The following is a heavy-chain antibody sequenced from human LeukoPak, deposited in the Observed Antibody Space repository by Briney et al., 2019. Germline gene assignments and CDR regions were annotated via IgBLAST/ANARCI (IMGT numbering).Heavy chain of an antibody. CDR3: ARDAGPQDINYYDSSGYSVQDGFDY. CDR2: ISSSSSTI. V-gene: IGHV3-48*01. CDR1: GFTFSSYS. D-gene: IGHD3-22*01. Sequence: GGSLRLSCAASGFTFSSYSMNWVRQAPGKGLEWVSYISSSSSTIYYADSVKGRFTISRDNAKNSLYLQMNSLRAEDTAVYYCARDAGPQDINYYDSSGYSVQDGFDYWGQGTLVTVSS. J-gene: IGHJ4*02.